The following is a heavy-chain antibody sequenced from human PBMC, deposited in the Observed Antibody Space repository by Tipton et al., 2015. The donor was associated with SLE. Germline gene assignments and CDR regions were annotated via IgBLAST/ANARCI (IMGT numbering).Heavy chain of an antibody. Sequence: SLRLSCAASGFTFSIYSMSWVRQAPGKGLEWVSSIGGDSTYRYYADSVEGRFTISRDNSENTLYLQMNSLRTEDTAVYYCARNNWGPNYFDYWGQGTLVTVSS. CDR3: ARNNWGPNYFDY. CDR2: IGGDSTYR. J-gene: IGHJ4*02. V-gene: IGHV3-21*01. D-gene: IGHD7-27*01. CDR1: GFTFSIYS.